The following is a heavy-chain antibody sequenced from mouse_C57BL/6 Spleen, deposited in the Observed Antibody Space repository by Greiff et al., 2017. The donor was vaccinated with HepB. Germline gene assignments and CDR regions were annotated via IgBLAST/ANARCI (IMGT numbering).Heavy chain of an antibody. CDR2: IYPGDGDT. J-gene: IGHJ1*03. V-gene: IGHV1-80*01. CDR3: ARFGTTVVAPYFDV. D-gene: IGHD1-1*01. CDR1: GYAFSSYW. Sequence: QVQLQQSGAELVKPGASVKISCKASGYAFSSYWMNWVKQRPGKGLEWIGQIYPGDGDTNYNGKFKGKATLTADKSSSTAYMQLRSLTSEDSAVYFCARFGTTVVAPYFDVWGTGTTVTVSS.